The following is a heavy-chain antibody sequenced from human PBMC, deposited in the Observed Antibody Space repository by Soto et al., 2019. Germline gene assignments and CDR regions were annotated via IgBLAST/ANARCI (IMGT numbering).Heavy chain of an antibody. CDR3: TTEVGIAVAGSGDY. V-gene: IGHV3-15*07. D-gene: IGHD6-19*01. J-gene: IGHJ4*02. Sequence: EVQLVESGGGLVKPGGSLRLSCAASGFTFSNAWMNWVRQAPGKGLEWVGRIKSKTDGGTTDYAAPVKGRFTISRDDSKNTLYLQMISLKTEDTAVYYCTTEVGIAVAGSGDYWGQGTLVTVSS. CDR2: IKSKTDGGTT. CDR1: GFTFSNAW.